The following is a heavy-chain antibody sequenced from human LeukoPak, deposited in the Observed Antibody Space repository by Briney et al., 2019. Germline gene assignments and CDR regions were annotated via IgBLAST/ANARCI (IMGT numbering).Heavy chain of an antibody. Sequence: GGSLRLSCAASGFTFDDYGMHWIRQAPGKGLEWVSGISWNSGRIVYADSVKARFTISRDNDKNSLNLQMNSLRAEDMALYYCAKDTQADYYDSSGYTDYWGQGTLVTVSS. CDR3: AKDTQADYYDSSGYTDY. CDR1: GFTFDDYG. V-gene: IGHV3-9*03. D-gene: IGHD3-22*01. J-gene: IGHJ4*02. CDR2: ISWNSGRI.